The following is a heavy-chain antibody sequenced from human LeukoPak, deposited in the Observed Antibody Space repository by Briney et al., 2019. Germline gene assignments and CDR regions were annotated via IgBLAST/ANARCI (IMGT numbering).Heavy chain of an antibody. J-gene: IGHJ6*02. CDR2: MYYTGST. V-gene: IGHV4-39*01. CDR1: GGSTASSSHY. D-gene: IGHD5-18*01. Sequence: SETLSLTCTVSGGSTASSSHYWGWIRQSPGKGLEWVAIMYYTGSTYYNPPLKSRVSISVDTSRNQFSLKLTSVTAADSAVYYCARHRIQPPVLMDVWGQGTTVTVSS. CDR3: ARHRIQPPVLMDV.